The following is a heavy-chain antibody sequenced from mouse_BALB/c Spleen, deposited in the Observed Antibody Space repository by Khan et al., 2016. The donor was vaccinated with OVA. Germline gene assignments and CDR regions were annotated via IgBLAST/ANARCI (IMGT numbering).Heavy chain of an antibody. V-gene: IGHV9-3-1*01. J-gene: IGHJ4*01. CDR1: GYTFTNYG. CDR3: ARGGRRAMDY. CDR2: INTYTGEP. D-gene: IGHD3-3*01. Sequence: QIQLVQSGPELKKPGETVKISCKASGYTFTNYGMNWVKQAPGKGLKWMGWINTYTGEPTYAEDFRGRFASSLETSASHAHLPINNLKNEDTATYFCARGGRRAMDYWGQGTSVTVSS.